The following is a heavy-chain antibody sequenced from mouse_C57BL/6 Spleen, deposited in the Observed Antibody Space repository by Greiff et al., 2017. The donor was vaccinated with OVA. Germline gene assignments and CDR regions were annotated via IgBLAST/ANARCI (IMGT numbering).Heavy chain of an antibody. CDR2: IDPETGGT. J-gene: IGHJ3*01. CDR3: TRPSNFSWFAY. V-gene: IGHV1-15*01. Sequence: VQLQQSGAELVRPGASVTLSCKASGYTFTDYEMHWVKQTPVHGLEWIGAIDPETGGTAYNQKFKGKAILTADKSSSTAYMERRSLTSEDSAVYYCTRPSNFSWFAYWGQGTLVTVSA. CDR1: GYTFTDYE. D-gene: IGHD2-5*01.